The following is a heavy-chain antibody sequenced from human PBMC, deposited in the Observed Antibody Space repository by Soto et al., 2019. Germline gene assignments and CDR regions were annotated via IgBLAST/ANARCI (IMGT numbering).Heavy chain of an antibody. CDR2: IWYDGSNK. V-gene: IGHV3-33*01. Sequence: QVQLVESGGGVVQPGRSLRLYYAASGFTFSSYGMHWVRQAPGKGLEWVAVIWYDGSNKYYADSVKGRFTISRDNSKNTLYLQMNSLRAEDTAVYYCARGLDYLSGWRGWFDPWGQGTLVTVSS. J-gene: IGHJ5*02. D-gene: IGHD6-19*01. CDR3: ARGLDYLSGWRGWFDP. CDR1: GFTFSSYG.